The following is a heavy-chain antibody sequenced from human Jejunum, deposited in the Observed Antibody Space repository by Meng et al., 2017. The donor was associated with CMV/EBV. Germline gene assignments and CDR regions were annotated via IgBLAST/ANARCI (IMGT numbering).Heavy chain of an antibody. V-gene: IGHV3-23*01. CDR3: AKDEISNGYHFDY. D-gene: IGHD3-22*01. CDR1: GFTFINYA. J-gene: IGHJ4*02. CDR2: ISGTGTPT. Sequence: AASGFTFINYAMNWVRQAPRRGLEWVSLISGTGTPTYYADSMTGRFTISRDNSKNTLYLQMDSLRVDDTAIYYCAKDEISNGYHFDYWGQGTLVTVSS.